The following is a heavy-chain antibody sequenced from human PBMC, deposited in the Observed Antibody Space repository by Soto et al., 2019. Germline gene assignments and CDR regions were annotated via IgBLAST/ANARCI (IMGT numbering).Heavy chain of an antibody. J-gene: IGHJ5*02. CDR3: VRAHALGFSNWFDP. CDR2: MNPYNGNA. V-gene: IGHV1-8*01. D-gene: IGHD3-10*01. CDR1: GYTFITED. Sequence: ASVKVSCKASGYTFITEDINWVRQATGQGLEWMGWMNPYNGNAGYAQKFLGRVTMSADTSASTAYMDLARLKSDDTAVYYCVRAHALGFSNWFDPWGRGTLVTVSS.